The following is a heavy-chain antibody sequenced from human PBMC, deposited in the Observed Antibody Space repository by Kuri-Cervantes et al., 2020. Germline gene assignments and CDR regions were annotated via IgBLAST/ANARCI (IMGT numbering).Heavy chain of an antibody. J-gene: IGHJ4*02. CDR2: IKQDGSEK. Sequence: GGSLRLSCAASGFTFSSYWMTWVRQAPGKGLEWVANIKQDGSEKYSMDSVKGRFTISRDNAKNSLYLQMNSLRAEDTAVYCCASGSSSWYRPYFDYWGQGTLVTVSS. CDR1: GFTFSSYW. V-gene: IGHV3-7*01. D-gene: IGHD6-13*01. CDR3: ASGSSSWYRPYFDY.